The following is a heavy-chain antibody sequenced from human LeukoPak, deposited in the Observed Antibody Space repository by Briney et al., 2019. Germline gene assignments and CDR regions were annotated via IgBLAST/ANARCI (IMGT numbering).Heavy chain of an antibody. D-gene: IGHD6-13*01. CDR1: GFTFSSYA. CDR3: AREKGSSWSGGGY. V-gene: IGHV3-30-3*01. CDR2: ISYDGSNK. J-gene: IGHJ4*02. Sequence: GRSLRLSCAASGFTFSSYAMHWVRQAPGKGLEWVAVISYDGSNKYYADSVKGRFTISRDNSKNSLYLQMNSLRAEDTAVYYCAREKGSSWSGGGYWGQGTLVTVSS.